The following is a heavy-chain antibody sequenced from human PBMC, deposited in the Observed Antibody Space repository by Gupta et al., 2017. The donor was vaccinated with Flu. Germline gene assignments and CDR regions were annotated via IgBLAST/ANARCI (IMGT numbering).Heavy chain of an antibody. CDR2: IRRRSSYI. D-gene: IGHD6-19*01. V-gene: IGHV3-21*01. CDR3: ARAWDVTVAGTFDY. J-gene: IGHJ4*02. CDR1: GFTFNTYG. Sequence: ELQLVASWGVLVKPVGSLRLSCAASGFTFNTYGMNWVRQAPGKGLEWVSSIRRRSSYIYYADSVKGRFTISRHNAKNSLYLKMNSLRAEDTAVYYCARAWDVTVAGTFDYWGQGTLVTVSS.